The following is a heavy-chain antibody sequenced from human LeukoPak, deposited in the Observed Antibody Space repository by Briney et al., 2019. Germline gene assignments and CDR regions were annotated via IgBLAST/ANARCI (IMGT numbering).Heavy chain of an antibody. Sequence: PGGSLRLSCAASGFTFATYSMYWIRQAPGEGLEWVSSISSNSNYIYYADSVKGRFTISRDNAKNSLYLQMNSLRAEDTAVYYCARGQGGYLDYWGQGTLVTVSS. CDR2: ISSNSNYI. CDR3: ARGQGGYLDY. V-gene: IGHV3-21*01. CDR1: GFTFATYS. J-gene: IGHJ4*02.